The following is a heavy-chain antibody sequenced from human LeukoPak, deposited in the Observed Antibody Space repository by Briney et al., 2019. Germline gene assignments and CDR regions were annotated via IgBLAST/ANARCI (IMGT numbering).Heavy chain of an antibody. Sequence: GGSLRLSCAVSEFTFSSYEMNWVRQAPGKGLEWVSYISSSGTTVYYADSVKGRFTISRDNAKNPLYLQMNSLRAEDTAVYYCARVSGWYLDYWGQGTLVTVSS. J-gene: IGHJ4*02. D-gene: IGHD6-19*01. V-gene: IGHV3-48*03. CDR2: ISSSGTTV. CDR3: ARVSGWYLDY. CDR1: EFTFSSYE.